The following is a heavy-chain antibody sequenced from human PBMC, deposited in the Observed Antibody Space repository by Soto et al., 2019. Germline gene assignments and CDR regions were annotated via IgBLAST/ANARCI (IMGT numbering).Heavy chain of an antibody. Sequence: SETLSLTCTVSGGSISSSGYYWGWIRQPPGKGLEWIGSIYYSGSTYYNPSLKSRVTTSVDTSKNQFSLKLSSVTAADTAVYYCAKVAAAARWCFAGGGRGPRVTVSS. CDR3: AKVAAAARWCFAG. D-gene: IGHD6-13*01. J-gene: IGHJ4*02. CDR1: GGSISSSGYY. CDR2: IYYSGST. V-gene: IGHV4-39*01.